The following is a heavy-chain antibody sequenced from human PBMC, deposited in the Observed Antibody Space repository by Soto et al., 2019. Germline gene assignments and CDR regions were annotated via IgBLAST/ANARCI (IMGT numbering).Heavy chain of an antibody. CDR3: ARGFKGSGSYYPLLYYFDY. D-gene: IGHD3-10*01. Sequence: PSETLSLTCAVYGGSFSGYYWSWIRQPPGKGLEWIGEINHSGSTNYNPSLKSRVTISVDTSKNQFSLKLSSVTAADTAVYYCARGFKGSGSYYPLLYYFDYWGQGTLVTVSS. J-gene: IGHJ4*02. CDR1: GGSFSGYY. V-gene: IGHV4-34*01. CDR2: INHSGST.